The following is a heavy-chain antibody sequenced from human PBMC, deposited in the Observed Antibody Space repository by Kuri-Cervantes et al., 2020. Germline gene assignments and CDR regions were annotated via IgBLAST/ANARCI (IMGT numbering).Heavy chain of an antibody. Sequence: GESLKISCAASGFTFSSYGMHWVRQAPGKGLEWVAVISYDGSNKYYADSVKGRFTISRDNAKNTLYLQMNNLRVEDTAVYYCATGNGDSRYYFDCWGQGTLVTVSS. CDR3: ATGNGDSRYYFDC. CDR1: GFTFSSYG. J-gene: IGHJ4*02. V-gene: IGHV3-30*03. D-gene: IGHD4-17*01. CDR2: ISYDGSNK.